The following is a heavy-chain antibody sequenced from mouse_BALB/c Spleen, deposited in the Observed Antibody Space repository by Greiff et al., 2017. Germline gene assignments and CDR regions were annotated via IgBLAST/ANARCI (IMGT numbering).Heavy chain of an antibody. CDR3: TRGKLGYWYFDV. Sequence: VKLQQPGAELVRPGASVKLSCKASGYTFTSYWINWVKQRPGQGLEWIGNIYPSDSYTNYNQKFKDKATLTVDKSSSTAYMQLSSPTSEDSAVYYCTRGKLGYWYFDVWGAGTTVTVSS. V-gene: IGHV1-69*02. CDR1: GYTFTSYW. D-gene: IGHD3-3*01. CDR2: IYPSDSYT. J-gene: IGHJ1*01.